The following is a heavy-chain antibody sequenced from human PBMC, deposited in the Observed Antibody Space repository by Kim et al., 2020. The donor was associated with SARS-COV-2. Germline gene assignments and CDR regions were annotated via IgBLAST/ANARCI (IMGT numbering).Heavy chain of an antibody. Sequence: ASVKVSCKASGYTFTSYYMHWVRQAPGQGLEWVGIINPSGGTTNYAQKFQGRVTMTRDTSTTTLYMELSSLTSEDTAVYFCARLVRYCGSSSCSNYFDYWGQGTLVTVSS. CDR2: INPSGGTT. J-gene: IGHJ4*02. CDR1: GYTFTSYY. V-gene: IGHV1-46*01. D-gene: IGHD2-2*01. CDR3: ARLVRYCGSSSCSNYFDY.